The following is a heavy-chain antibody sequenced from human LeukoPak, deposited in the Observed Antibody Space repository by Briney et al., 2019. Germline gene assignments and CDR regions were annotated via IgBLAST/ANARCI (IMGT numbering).Heavy chain of an antibody. CDR3: ARVYSSGWTY. J-gene: IGHJ4*02. V-gene: IGHV3-48*04. D-gene: IGHD6-19*01. CDR1: GFTFSSYT. CDR2: ISSSGSTI. Sequence: GGSLRLSCAASGFTFSSYTMNWVRQAPGKGLEWVSYISSSGSTIYYADSVKGRFTISRDNAKKSLYLQMNSLRAEDTAVYYCARVYSSGWTYWGQGTLVTVSS.